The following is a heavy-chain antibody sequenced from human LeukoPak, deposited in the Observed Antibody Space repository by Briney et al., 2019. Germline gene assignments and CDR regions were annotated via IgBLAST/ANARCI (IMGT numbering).Heavy chain of an antibody. J-gene: IGHJ3*01. Sequence: GSLRLFCSASGINFFHFGINLGRQASGKGVEWVPFLSSVSTYQHYADSVEGRFTISRDNARDSLFLHMSSLEVEDTAVYYCTRDRNDYGDPDAFDFWGQGTMVTVSS. D-gene: IGHD4-17*01. V-gene: IGHV3-21*01. CDR3: TRDRNDYGDPDAFDF. CDR2: LSSVSTYQ. CDR1: GINFFHFG.